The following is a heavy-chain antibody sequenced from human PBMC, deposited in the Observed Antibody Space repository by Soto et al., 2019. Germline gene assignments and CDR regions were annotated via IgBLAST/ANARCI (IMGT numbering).Heavy chain of an antibody. J-gene: IGHJ4*02. D-gene: IGHD2-15*01. CDR1: GGSISRGAYF. V-gene: IGHV4-31*03. CDR3: ARGGPVSVSPAWQLLGYFDY. Sequence: QVHLQESGPGQVRPSQTLSLSCSVSGGSISRGAYFWTWIRQFPGKGLEWIADISYTGATYYNPSLTSRVTILADTSTNQFSLRLNSVTSADTAVYYCARGGPVSVSPAWQLLGYFDYWGQGTLVTVSS. CDR2: ISYTGAT.